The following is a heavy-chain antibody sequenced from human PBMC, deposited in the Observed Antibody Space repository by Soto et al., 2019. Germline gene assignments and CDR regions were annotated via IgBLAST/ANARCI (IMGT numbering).Heavy chain of an antibody. CDR3: ARGPGDLGYFDY. Sequence: QVQLVQSGAEVKKPGASVKVSCRASGYTFTSYEINWVRQAPGQGLEWMGWMNPYNGNTAYAQNFQGRVTMTRNTSISTAYMELSSLKSDDTAVYYCARGPGDLGYFDYWGQGALVTVSS. D-gene: IGHD3-10*01. J-gene: IGHJ4*02. CDR2: MNPYNGNT. CDR1: GYTFTSYE. V-gene: IGHV1-8*01.